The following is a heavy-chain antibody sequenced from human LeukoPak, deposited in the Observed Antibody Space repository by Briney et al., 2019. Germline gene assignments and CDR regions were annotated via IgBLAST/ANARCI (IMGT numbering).Heavy chain of an antibody. J-gene: IGHJ3*02. CDR2: IYSGGST. V-gene: IGHV3-53*01. CDR1: GFTVSSNY. Sequence: PGGSLRLSCSASGFTVSSNYMSWVRQAPGKGLEWVSVIYSGGSTYYADSVKGRFTISRDNSKNTLYLQMNSLRAEDTAVYYCATRYFDWFDAFDIWGQGTMVTVSS. D-gene: IGHD3-9*01. CDR3: ATRYFDWFDAFDI.